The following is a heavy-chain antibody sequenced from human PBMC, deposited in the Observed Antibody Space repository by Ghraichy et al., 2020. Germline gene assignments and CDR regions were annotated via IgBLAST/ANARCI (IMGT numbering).Heavy chain of an antibody. Sequence: GGSLRLSCAASGFTFSNAWMSWVRQAPGKGLEWVGRIKSKTDGGTTDYAAPVKGRFTISRDDSKNTLYLQMNSLKTEDTAVYYCTTARWLQGYSYYYGMDVWGQGTTVTVYS. CDR1: GFTFSNAW. D-gene: IGHD5-24*01. CDR2: IKSKTDGGTT. CDR3: TTARWLQGYSYYYGMDV. J-gene: IGHJ6*02. V-gene: IGHV3-15*01.